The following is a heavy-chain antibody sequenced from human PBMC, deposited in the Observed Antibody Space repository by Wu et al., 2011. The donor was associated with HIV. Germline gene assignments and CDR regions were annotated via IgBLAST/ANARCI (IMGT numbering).Heavy chain of an antibody. CDR2: ISPYSGGT. CDR1: GYTINNHY. D-gene: IGHD2-15*01. CDR3: TRPLYCSGGSCLNWFDR. Sequence: QVQLVQSGAEVKKPGASVNVSCRASGYTINNHYLHWVRQAPGQGLEWMGWISPYSGGTKYAQKFQGRVAMTSDTAMGTAYMEVRRLTSDDTAVYYCTRPLYCSGGSCLNWFDRWGQGTLVTVSS. V-gene: IGHV1-2*02. J-gene: IGHJ5*02.